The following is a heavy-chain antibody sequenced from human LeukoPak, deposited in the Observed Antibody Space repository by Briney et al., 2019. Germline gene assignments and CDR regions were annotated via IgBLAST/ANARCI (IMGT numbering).Heavy chain of an antibody. V-gene: IGHV1-46*01. CDR3: AHSGSYSPPYYYGMDV. CDR2: INPSGGST. D-gene: IGHD1-26*01. J-gene: IGHJ6*02. Sequence: GASVKVSCKASGYTFTSYYMHWVRQAPGQGLEWMGIINPSGGSTSYAQKFQGRVTMTRDTSTSTVYMELSSLRSEDTAVYYCAHSGSYSPPYYYGMDVWGQGTTVTVSS. CDR1: GYTFTSYY.